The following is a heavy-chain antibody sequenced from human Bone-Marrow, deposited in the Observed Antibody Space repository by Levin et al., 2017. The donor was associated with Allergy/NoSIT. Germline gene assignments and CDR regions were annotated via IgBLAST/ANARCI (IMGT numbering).Heavy chain of an antibody. Sequence: VKVSCKASGYTFTGYYIRWVRQAPGQGLECLGRINPNSGVTNYAQKFQGRVTMTRDTSISTVYMELSSIRSDDTALYYCARAPDYSNGYYYMDVWGKGTTVTVSS. CDR1: GYTFTGYY. CDR2: INPNSGVT. D-gene: IGHD4-11*01. V-gene: IGHV1-2*06. J-gene: IGHJ6*03. CDR3: ARAPDYSNGYYYMDV.